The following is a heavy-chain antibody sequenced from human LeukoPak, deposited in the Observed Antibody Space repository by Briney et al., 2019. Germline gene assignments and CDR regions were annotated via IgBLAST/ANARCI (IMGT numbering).Heavy chain of an antibody. CDR3: ARVSSSGWYPDY. D-gene: IGHD6-19*01. CDR1: GFTFSSYA. Sequence: PGRSLRLSCAASGFTFSSYAMHWVRQAPGKGLEWVAVISYDGSNKYYADFVKGRFTISRDNSKNTLYLQMNSLRAEDTAVYYCARVSSSGWYPDYWGQGTLVTVSS. J-gene: IGHJ4*02. V-gene: IGHV3-30*04. CDR2: ISYDGSNK.